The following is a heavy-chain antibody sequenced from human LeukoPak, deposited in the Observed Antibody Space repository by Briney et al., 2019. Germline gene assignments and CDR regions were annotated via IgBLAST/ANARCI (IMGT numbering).Heavy chain of an antibody. CDR2: IYPGDSDT. J-gene: IGHJ4*02. CDR3: ARLDDFWSGYPSFDY. D-gene: IGHD3-3*01. V-gene: IGHV5-51*01. Sequence: GESLKISFKGSGSSFTSYWIGWVRQMPGKGLEWMGIIYPGDSDTRYSPSFQGQVTISADKSISTAYLQWSSLKASDTAMYYCARLDDFWSGYPSFDYWGQGTLVTVSS. CDR1: GSSFTSYW.